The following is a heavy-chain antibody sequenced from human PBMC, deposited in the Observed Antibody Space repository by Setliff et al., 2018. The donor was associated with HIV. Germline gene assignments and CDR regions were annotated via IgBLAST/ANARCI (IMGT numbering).Heavy chain of an antibody. Sequence: PSETLSLTCAVSGYSISTAYYWGWIRQPPGKGLEWIAYIYYSGSTNYNPSLKSRVIISVDTSKNQFSLKVRSVTAADTAMYYCARETRSFGGIDPWGQGTLVTVSS. D-gene: IGHD2-15*01. CDR3: ARETRSFGGIDP. V-gene: IGHV4-38-2*02. J-gene: IGHJ5*02. CDR2: IYYSGST. CDR1: GYSISTAYY.